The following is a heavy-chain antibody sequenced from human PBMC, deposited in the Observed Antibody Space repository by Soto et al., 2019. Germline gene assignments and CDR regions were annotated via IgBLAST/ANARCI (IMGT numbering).Heavy chain of an antibody. D-gene: IGHD6-19*01. CDR2: IYPRGGST. V-gene: IGHV1-46*01. CDR3: WRQQWLYYYGMDV. J-gene: IGHJ6*02. Sequence: GASVKVSCKASGYTFTNYHIHWVRQAPGQGLEWMGIIYPRGGSTTYAQKFQGRVTMTTDTSTSTVYMEVSSLRSEDTAVYYCWRQQWLYYYGMDVWGQGTTVTVS. CDR1: GYTFTNYH.